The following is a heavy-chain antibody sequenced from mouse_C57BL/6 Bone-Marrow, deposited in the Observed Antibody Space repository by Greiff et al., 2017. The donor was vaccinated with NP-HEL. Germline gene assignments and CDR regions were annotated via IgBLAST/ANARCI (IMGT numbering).Heavy chain of an antibody. CDR1: GFNIKDDY. CDR3: NTGPAWYAY. J-gene: IGHJ3*01. CDR2: IDPENGDT. V-gene: IGHV14-4*01. Sequence: VQLQQSGAELVRPGASVKLSCTASGFNIKDDYMHWVKQRPEQGLEWIGWIDPENGDTEYASKFQGKATITADTSSNTAYLQLSSLTSEDTAVDYCNTGPAWYAYWGTGTLVTVSA.